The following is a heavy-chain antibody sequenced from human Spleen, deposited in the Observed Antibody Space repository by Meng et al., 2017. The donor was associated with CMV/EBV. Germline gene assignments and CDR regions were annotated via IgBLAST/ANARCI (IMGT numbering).Heavy chain of an antibody. V-gene: IGHV4-39*07. J-gene: IGHJ4*02. CDR2: IYYSGAT. Sequence: SETLSLTCTVSGGSISSSAYYWGWIRQPPGKGLEWIGSIYYSGATYYNPSLKSRVTISLDTSKSQFSLNLSSVTAADTAMYYCATSGWFANYFASWGQGTLVTVS. CDR3: ATSGWFANYFAS. D-gene: IGHD6-19*01. CDR1: GGSISSSAYY.